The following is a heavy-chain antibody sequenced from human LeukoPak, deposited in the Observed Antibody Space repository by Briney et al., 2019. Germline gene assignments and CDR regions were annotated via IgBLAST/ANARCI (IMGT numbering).Heavy chain of an antibody. V-gene: IGHV1-18*01. D-gene: IGHD1-26*01. CDR1: GYTFRGYG. CDR3: ARDQRISGSYRFEY. Sequence: GASVKVSCKTSGYTFRGYGISWVRQAPGQGLEWMGWITGNNGNTSYAPSLQGRVTMTKDTSTNTAYMELTSLRSDDTAVYYCARDQRISGSYRFEYWGQGTLVTVSS. CDR2: ITGNNGNT. J-gene: IGHJ4*02.